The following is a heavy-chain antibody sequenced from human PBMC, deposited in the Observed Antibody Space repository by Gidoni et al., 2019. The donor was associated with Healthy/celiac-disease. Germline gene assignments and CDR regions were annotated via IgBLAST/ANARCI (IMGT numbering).Heavy chain of an antibody. CDR2: ISSSGITI. CDR1: GFSFSSYE. Sequence: EVQLVESGGGLVQPGGYLRLSCAASGFSFSSYEMNWVRQAPGKGLEWVSYISSSGITIYYADTVKGRFTISRDNAKNSLYLQMNSLRAEDTAVYYCARFCSSTSCYIPWFDPWGQGTLVTVSS. J-gene: IGHJ5*02. D-gene: IGHD2-2*02. CDR3: ARFCSSTSCYIPWFDP. V-gene: IGHV3-48*03.